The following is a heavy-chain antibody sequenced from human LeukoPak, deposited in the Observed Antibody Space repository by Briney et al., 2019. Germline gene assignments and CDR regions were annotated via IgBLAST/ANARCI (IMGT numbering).Heavy chain of an antibody. CDR2: IYHSGST. J-gene: IGHJ4*02. V-gene: IGHV4-30-2*01. Sequence: PSQTLSLTCTVSGGSISSGGYYWSWIRQPPGKGLEWIGYIYHSGSTYYNPSLKSRVTISVYRSKNQFSLKLSSVTAADTAVYYCARDWHDSSGYYYVPSPFDYWGQGTLVTVSS. CDR3: ARDWHDSSGYYYVPSPFDY. CDR1: GGSISSGGYY. D-gene: IGHD3-22*01.